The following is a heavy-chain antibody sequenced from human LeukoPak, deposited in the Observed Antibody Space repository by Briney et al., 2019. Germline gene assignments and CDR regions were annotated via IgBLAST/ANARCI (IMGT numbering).Heavy chain of an antibody. CDR1: GGSFSGYY. CDR2: INHSGST. J-gene: IGHJ4*02. Sequence: SETLSLTCAVYGGSFSGYYWSWLRQPPGKGLEWIGEINHSGSTNYNPSLKSRVTISVDTSKNQFSLKLSSATAADTAVYYCARADSSGSHFDYWGQGTLVTVSS. D-gene: IGHD3-22*01. CDR3: ARADSSGSHFDY. V-gene: IGHV4-34*01.